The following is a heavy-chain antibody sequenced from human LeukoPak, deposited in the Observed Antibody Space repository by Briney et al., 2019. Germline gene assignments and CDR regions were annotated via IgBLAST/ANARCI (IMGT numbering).Heavy chain of an antibody. V-gene: IGHV4-34*01. D-gene: IGHD4-11*01. CDR1: GGSFSGYY. CDR2: INHSGST. Sequence: PSETLSLTCAVYGGSFSGYYWSWIRQPPGKGLEWIGEINHSGSTNYNPSLKSRVTISVDTSKNQFSLKLSSVTAADTAVYYCARGVPDEDDYSNYLRRFDYWGQGTLVTVSS. CDR3: ARGVPDEDDYSNYLRRFDY. J-gene: IGHJ4*02.